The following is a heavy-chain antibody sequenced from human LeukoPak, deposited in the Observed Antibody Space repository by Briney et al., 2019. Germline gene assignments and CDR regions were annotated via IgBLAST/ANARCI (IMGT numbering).Heavy chain of an antibody. Sequence: GGSLRLSCAASGFTVSSNYMSWVRQAPGKGPGWVSVIYSGGSTYYADSVKGRFTISRDNSKNTLYLQMNSLRAEDTAVYYCARASPRNYYYYYGMDVWGQGTTVTVSS. CDR1: GFTVSSNY. J-gene: IGHJ6*02. V-gene: IGHV3-66*02. CDR2: IYSGGST. CDR3: ARASPRNYYYYYGMDV.